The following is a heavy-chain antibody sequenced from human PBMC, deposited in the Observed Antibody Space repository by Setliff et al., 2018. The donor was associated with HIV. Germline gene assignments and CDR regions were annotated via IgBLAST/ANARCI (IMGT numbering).Heavy chain of an antibody. Sequence: GASVKVSCKASGGTFSSYAISWVRQAPGQGLEWMGGIIPIFGTANYAQKFQGRVTFTRDTSTTTAYMEVSSLRSEDTAVYYCARGINTAKVEDFWGQGTLVTV. V-gene: IGHV1-69*05. CDR2: IIPIFGTA. CDR1: GGTFSSYA. CDR3: ARGINTAKVEDF. D-gene: IGHD2-15*01. J-gene: IGHJ4*02.